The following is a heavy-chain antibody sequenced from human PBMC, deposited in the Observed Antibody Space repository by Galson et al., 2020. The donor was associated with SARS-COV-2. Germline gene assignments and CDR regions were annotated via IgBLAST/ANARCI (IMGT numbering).Heavy chain of an antibody. CDR1: GYTLTELS. Sequence: ASVKVYRLVSGYTLTELSMHWVRQAPGKGLEWMGGFDPEDGETINAQKLQGRVTMTEDTSTDTAYMELSSLRSEDTAVDYCATSPAMVGQIAFDPSGQRALSAVAS. V-gene: IGHV1-24*01. CDR2: FDPEDGET. D-gene: IGHD5-18*01. CDR3: ATSPAMVGQIAFDP. J-gene: IGHJ5*02.